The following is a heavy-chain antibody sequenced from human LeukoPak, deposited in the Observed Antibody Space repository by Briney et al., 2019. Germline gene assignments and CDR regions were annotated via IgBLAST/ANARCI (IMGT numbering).Heavy chain of an antibody. V-gene: IGHV3-23*01. CDR3: AKWSRYGSGSLDY. D-gene: IGHD3-10*01. Sequence: GGSLRLSCAASGFTFSSYAMSWVRQAPGKGLEWVSAISGRGGSTYYADSVKGRFTISRDNSKNTLYLQMNSLRAEDTAVYYCAKWSRYGSGSLDYWGQGTLVTVSS. J-gene: IGHJ4*02. CDR2: ISGRGGST. CDR1: GFTFSSYA.